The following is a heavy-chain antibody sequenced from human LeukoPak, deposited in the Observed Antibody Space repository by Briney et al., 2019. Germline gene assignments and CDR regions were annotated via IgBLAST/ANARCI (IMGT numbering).Heavy chain of an antibody. Sequence: PGGSLRLSCAASGFTFSSYAMSWVRQAPGKGLEWVSAISGSGGSTYYADPVKGRFTISRDNSKNTLYLQMNSLRAEDTAVYYCAKVARNRIVGATIDYWGQGTLVTVSS. J-gene: IGHJ4*02. CDR1: GFTFSSYA. CDR2: ISGSGGST. D-gene: IGHD1-26*01. V-gene: IGHV3-23*01. CDR3: AKVARNRIVGATIDY.